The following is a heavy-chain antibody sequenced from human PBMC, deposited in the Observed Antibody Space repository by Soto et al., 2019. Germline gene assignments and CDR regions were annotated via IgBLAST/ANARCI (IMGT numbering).Heavy chain of an antibody. V-gene: IGHV1-69*13. Sequence: GASVKVSCKASGGTFSSYAMSWVRQAPGQGLEWMGGIIPIFGTANYAQKFQGRVTITADESTSTAYMELSSLRSEDTAVYYCASSYKCSTGWQPHDTFDIWGQGTMVTVSS. D-gene: IGHD6-19*01. J-gene: IGHJ3*02. CDR3: ASSYKCSTGWQPHDTFDI. CDR2: IIPIFGTA. CDR1: GGTFSSYA.